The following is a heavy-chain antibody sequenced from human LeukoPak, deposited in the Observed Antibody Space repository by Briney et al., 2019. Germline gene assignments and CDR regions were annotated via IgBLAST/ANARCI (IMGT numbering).Heavy chain of an antibody. CDR3: ARDWFDVAFDP. CDR2: LNCNSGDT. J-gene: IGHJ5*02. Sequence: ASVKVSCKASGYPFTAYYMHWVRQAPGQGLEWMGCLNCNSGDTNYAQKFQGRVIMTRDTSITTAYMELSRVTSDDTAVYYCARDWFDVAFDPWGQGTLVTVSS. V-gene: IGHV1-2*02. CDR1: GYPFTAYY. D-gene: IGHD3-10*01.